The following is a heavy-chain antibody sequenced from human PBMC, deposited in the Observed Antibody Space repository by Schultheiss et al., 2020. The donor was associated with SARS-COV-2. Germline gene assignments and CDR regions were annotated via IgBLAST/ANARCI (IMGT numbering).Heavy chain of an antibody. Sequence: SETLSLTCTVSGGSISSSSYYWGWIRQPPGKGLEWIGSIYYSGSTYYNPSLKSRVTISVDTSKNQFSLKLSSVTAADTAVYYCARGESSSWATSFGYLDNWGQGTMVTVSS. CDR3: ARGESSSWATSFGYLDN. CDR1: GGSISSSSYY. CDR2: IYYSGST. D-gene: IGHD6-13*01. J-gene: IGHJ3*02. V-gene: IGHV4-39*01.